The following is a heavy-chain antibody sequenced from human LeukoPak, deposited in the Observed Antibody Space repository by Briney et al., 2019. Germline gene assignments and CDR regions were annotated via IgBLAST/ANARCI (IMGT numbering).Heavy chain of an antibody. Sequence: GGSLRLSCAASGFSFSSYDMNWVRQAPGKGLEWVSSIISSSYIYYEDSVKGRFTISRDNAKNSLYLQVSSLRAEDTAVYYCARNRCSGGICYCFDYWGLGTLVTVSS. J-gene: IGHJ4*02. CDR1: GFSFSSYD. D-gene: IGHD2-15*01. V-gene: IGHV3-21*01. CDR2: IISSSYI. CDR3: ARNRCSGGICYCFDY.